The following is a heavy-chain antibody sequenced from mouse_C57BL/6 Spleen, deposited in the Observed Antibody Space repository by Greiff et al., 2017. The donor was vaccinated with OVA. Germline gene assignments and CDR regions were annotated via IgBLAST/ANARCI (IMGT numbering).Heavy chain of an antibody. CDR3: ARPYGSSWYFDV. V-gene: IGHV5-17*01. J-gene: IGHJ1*03. CDR1: GFTFSDYG. Sequence: EVQVVESGGGLVKPGGSLKLSCAASGFTFSDYGMHWVRQAPEKGLEWVAYISSGSSTIYYADTVTGRFTISRDNAKNTLFLQMTSLRSEDTAMYYCARPYGSSWYFDVWGTGTTVTVSS. D-gene: IGHD1-1*01. CDR2: ISSGSSTI.